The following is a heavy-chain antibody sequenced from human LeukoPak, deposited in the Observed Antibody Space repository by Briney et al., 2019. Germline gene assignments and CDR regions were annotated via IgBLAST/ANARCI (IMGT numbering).Heavy chain of an antibody. CDR1: GGSFGGYY. CDR2: INHSGST. Sequence: SETLSLTCAVYGGSFGGYYWSWIRQPPGKGLEWIGEINHSGSTNYNPSLKSRVTISVDTSKNQFSLKLSSVTAADTAVYYCARGPWGSGWYADYWGQGTLVTVSS. J-gene: IGHJ4*02. V-gene: IGHV4-34*01. D-gene: IGHD6-19*01. CDR3: ARGPWGSGWYADY.